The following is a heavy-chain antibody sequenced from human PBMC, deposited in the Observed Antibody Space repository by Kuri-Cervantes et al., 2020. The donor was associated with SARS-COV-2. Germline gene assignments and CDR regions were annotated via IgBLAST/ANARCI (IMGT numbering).Heavy chain of an antibody. CDR2: ISGSGGST. D-gene: IGHD2-15*01. CDR3: TRGMTVDSYFDY. J-gene: IGHJ4*02. CDR1: GFTFSSYA. V-gene: IGHV3-23*01. Sequence: GESLKISCAASGFTFSSYAMSWVRQAPGKGLEWVSAISGSGGSTYYADSVKGRFTISRDNSKNTLYLQMNSLRAEDTAVYYCTRGMTVDSYFDYWGQGTPVTVSS.